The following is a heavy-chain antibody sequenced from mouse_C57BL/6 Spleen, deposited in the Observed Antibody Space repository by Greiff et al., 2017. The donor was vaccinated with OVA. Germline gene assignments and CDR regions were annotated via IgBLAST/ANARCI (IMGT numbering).Heavy chain of an antibody. CDR1: GYTFTSYW. V-gene: IGHV1-52*01. J-gene: IGHJ4*01. CDR2: IDPSDSET. CDR3: ARSILYDGYYDYYAMDY. D-gene: IGHD2-3*01. Sequence: QVQLKQPGAELVRPGSSVKLSCKASGYTFTSYWMHWVKQRPIQGLEWIGNIDPSDSETHYNQKFKDKATLTVDKSSSTAYMQLSSLTSEDSAVYYCARSILYDGYYDYYAMDYWGQGTSVTVSS.